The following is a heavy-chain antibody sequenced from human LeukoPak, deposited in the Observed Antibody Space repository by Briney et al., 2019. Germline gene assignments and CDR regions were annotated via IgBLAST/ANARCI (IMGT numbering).Heavy chain of an antibody. J-gene: IGHJ3*02. CDR3: ARRTSGAFAI. V-gene: IGHV3-48*03. CDR2: ISSSGSDK. CDR1: GFPFSDHE. Sequence: PGGSLRLSCAASGFPFSDHEMNWARRAPGKGLEWVSYISSSGSDKYYPDSVKGRFTISRDNAKNSLYLQMNSLRAEDTAVYYCARRTSGAFAIWGQGTKVTVSS.